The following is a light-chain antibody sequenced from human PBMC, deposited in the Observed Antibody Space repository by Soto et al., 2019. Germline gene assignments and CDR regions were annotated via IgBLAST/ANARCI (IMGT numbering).Light chain of an antibody. CDR2: EVS. V-gene: IGLV2-14*01. J-gene: IGLJ1*01. Sequence: QSALTQPASVSGSPGQSITISCTGTSSDVGGYNYVSWYQRHPGKAPKLMIFEVSNRPSGVSNRFSGSKSGNTASLTISGLQTEDEADYYCTSYTSSFTHLFGTGTKVTVL. CDR1: SSDVGGYNY. CDR3: TSYTSSFTHL.